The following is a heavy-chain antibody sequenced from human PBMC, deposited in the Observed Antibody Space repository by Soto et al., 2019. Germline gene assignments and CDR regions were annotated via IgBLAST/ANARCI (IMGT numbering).Heavy chain of an antibody. Sequence: SETLSLTCTVSGGSISSVSYYWGWIRQPPGKGLEWIGEVYHSGNTYYSPSLKSRVTISVDTSKNQFSLKLSSVTAADTAVYYCAREGVSSSWYNYYGMDVWGQGTTVTVSS. CDR3: AREGVSSSWYNYYGMDV. J-gene: IGHJ6*02. V-gene: IGHV4-39*07. D-gene: IGHD6-13*01. CDR1: GGSISSVSYY. CDR2: VYHSGNT.